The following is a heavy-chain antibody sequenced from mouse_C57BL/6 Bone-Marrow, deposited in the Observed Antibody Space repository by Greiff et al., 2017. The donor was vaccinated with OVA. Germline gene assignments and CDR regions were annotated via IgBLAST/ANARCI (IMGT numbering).Heavy chain of an antibody. CDR1: GFTFSSYG. CDR2: ISSGGSYT. CDR3: ARIFSYWYFDV. Sequence: EVNLVESGGDLVKPGGSLKLSCAASGFTFSSYGMSWVRQTPDKRLEWVATISSGGSYTYYPDSVKGRFTISRDNAKNTLYLQMSGLKSEDTAMYYCARIFSYWYFDVWGTGTTVTVSS. J-gene: IGHJ1*03. V-gene: IGHV5-6*01.